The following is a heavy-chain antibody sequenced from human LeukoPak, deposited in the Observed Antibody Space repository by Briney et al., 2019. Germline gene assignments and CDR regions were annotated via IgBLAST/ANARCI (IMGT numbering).Heavy chain of an antibody. CDR2: ISGSGGST. J-gene: IGHJ4*02. CDR1: GFTFSSYS. D-gene: IGHD6-19*01. CDR3: ARDYRSSSGWTVDY. Sequence: GGSLRLSCAASGFTFSSYSMNWVRQAPGKGLEWVSAISGSGGSTYYADSVKGRFTISRDNSKNTLYLQMNSLRAEDTAVYYCARDYRSSSGWTVDYWGQGTLVTVSS. V-gene: IGHV3-23*01.